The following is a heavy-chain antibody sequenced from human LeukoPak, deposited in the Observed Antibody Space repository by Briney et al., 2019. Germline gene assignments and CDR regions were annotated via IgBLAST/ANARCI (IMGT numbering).Heavy chain of an antibody. V-gene: IGHV3-43*01. J-gene: IGHJ4*02. Sequence: GGPLRLSCAASGFTFDDYTMHWVRQAPGKGLEWVSLISWDGGSTYYADSVKGRFTISRDNSKNTLYLQMNSLRAEDTAVYYCAKEPYSSGWYPDFWGQGTLVTVSS. CDR1: GFTFDDYT. D-gene: IGHD6-19*01. CDR2: ISWDGGST. CDR3: AKEPYSSGWYPDF.